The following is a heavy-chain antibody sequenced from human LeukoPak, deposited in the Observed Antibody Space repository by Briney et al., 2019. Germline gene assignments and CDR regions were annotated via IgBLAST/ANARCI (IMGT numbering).Heavy chain of an antibody. Sequence: SETLSLTCTVSGGSISSSDYYWGWIRQPPGKGLEWIGSIYYGGSTYYNPSLKRRVTISVDTSMNQFSLKLSFVTTADTAAYYCARALGYCSGGSCTRGYNWFDPWGQGTLVTVPS. V-gene: IGHV4-39*01. CDR2: IYYGGST. CDR3: ARALGYCSGGSCTRGYNWFDP. D-gene: IGHD2-15*01. CDR1: GGSISSSDYY. J-gene: IGHJ5*02.